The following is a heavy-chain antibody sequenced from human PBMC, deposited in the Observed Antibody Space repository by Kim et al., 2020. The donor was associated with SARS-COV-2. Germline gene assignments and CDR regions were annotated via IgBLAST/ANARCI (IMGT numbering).Heavy chain of an antibody. V-gene: IGHV3-23*01. J-gene: IGHJ4*02. CDR1: GFTFTSYA. CDR2: ISGSGDNT. CDR3: AKSRTGSYVFDY. Sequence: GGSLRLSCAASGFTFTSYAMSWVRQAPGKGLEWVSVISGSGDNTNHADSVKGRFTISRDNSKNTLYLQMNSLRAEDTAVYYCAKSRTGSYVFDYWGQGTLVTVSS. D-gene: IGHD6-19*01.